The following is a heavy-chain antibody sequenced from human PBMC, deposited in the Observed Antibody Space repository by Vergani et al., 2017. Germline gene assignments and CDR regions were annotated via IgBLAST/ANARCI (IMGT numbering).Heavy chain of an antibody. CDR3: ARVGSSSWYPPFDY. Sequence: QVQLQQWGAGLLKPSETLSLTCAVYGGSFSGYYWSWIRQPPGKGLEWIGEINHSGSTNYNPSLKSRVSISVDTSKNQFSLKLSPVTAADTAVYYCARVGSSSWYPPFDYWGQGALVTVSS. D-gene: IGHD6-13*01. CDR1: GGSFSGYY. V-gene: IGHV4-34*01. J-gene: IGHJ4*02. CDR2: INHSGST.